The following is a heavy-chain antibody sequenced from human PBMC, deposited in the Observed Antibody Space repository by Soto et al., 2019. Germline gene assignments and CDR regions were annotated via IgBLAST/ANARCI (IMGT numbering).Heavy chain of an antibody. CDR2: ISSSGSTI. CDR1: GFTFSSYE. D-gene: IGHD2-2*02. CDR3: ATVLPAAIQVGMDV. Sequence: GGSLRLSCAASGFTFSSYEMNWVRQAPEKGLEWVSYISSSGSTIYYADSVKGRFTISRDNAKNSLYLQMNSLRAEDTAVYYCATVLPAAIQVGMDVWGQGTTVTVSS. V-gene: IGHV3-48*03. J-gene: IGHJ6*02.